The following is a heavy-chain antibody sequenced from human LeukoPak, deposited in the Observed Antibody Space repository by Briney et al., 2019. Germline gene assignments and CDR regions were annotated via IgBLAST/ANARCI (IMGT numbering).Heavy chain of an antibody. CDR1: GGSVSNSSYY. CDR2: IHYSGGT. J-gene: IGHJ4*02. D-gene: IGHD6-19*01. Sequence: SETLSLTCTVSGGSVSNSSYYWGWIRQPPGKGLEWISIIHYSGGTFYNPSLKSRVTISVDTSKNQFSLKLTSVTAADTAVYYCARYKSEAVAGKQHFDYWGQGTLVTVSS. V-gene: IGHV4-39*07. CDR3: ARYKSEAVAGKQHFDY.